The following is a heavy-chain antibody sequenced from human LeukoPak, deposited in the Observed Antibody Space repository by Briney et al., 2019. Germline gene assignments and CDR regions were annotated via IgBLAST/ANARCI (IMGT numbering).Heavy chain of an antibody. J-gene: IGHJ4*02. V-gene: IGHV3-23*01. Sequence: GGSLRLSCAASGFTFSSYAMSWVRQAPGKGLEWVSAISGSGGSTYYADSVKGRFTISRDNSKNTLHLQMNSLRAEDTAVYYCAKADYCSSTSCYTSYYFDYWGQGTLVTVSS. CDR2: ISGSGGST. CDR3: AKADYCSSTSCYTSYYFDY. D-gene: IGHD2-2*02. CDR1: GFTFSSYA.